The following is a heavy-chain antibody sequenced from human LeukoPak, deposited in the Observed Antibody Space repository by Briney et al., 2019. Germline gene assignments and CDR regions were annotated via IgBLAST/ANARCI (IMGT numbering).Heavy chain of an antibody. Sequence: GGSLRLSCAASGFIFSNYGMNWVRQAPGKGLDWVSSISGSGSSTYYAESVKGRVTISRDNSQNTLYLQMNSLRAEDTAIYCCAKDLPYYYDSSGSGDAFDIWGRGTMVTVST. J-gene: IGHJ3*02. D-gene: IGHD3-22*01. CDR1: GFIFSNYG. CDR2: ISGSGSST. V-gene: IGHV3-23*01. CDR3: AKDLPYYYDSSGSGDAFDI.